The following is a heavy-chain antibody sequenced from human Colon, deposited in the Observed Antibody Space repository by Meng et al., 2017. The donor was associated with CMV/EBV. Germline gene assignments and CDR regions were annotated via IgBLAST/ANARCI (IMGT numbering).Heavy chain of an antibody. J-gene: IGHJ4*02. V-gene: IGHV3-23*01. CDR1: GLTFKTSG. Sequence: GESLKISCAASGLTFKTSGLSWVRQTPGKGLEWVSIISGSGRSTYDADSVKGRFTISRDNSKNTLYLQMSSLRAEDTAVYYCAKGTTLTTLDYWGQGTLVTVSS. CDR2: ISGSGRST. D-gene: IGHD4-11*01. CDR3: AKGTTLTTLDY.